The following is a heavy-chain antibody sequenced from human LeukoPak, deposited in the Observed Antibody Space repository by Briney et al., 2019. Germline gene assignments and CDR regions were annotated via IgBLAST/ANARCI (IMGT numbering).Heavy chain of an antibody. CDR2: IYWNDDN. J-gene: IGHJ4*02. D-gene: IGHD3-3*01. CDR3: ARTKRLRFLEWLFVYFDY. CDR1: GFSLSTSGVG. Sequence: SGPTLVKPTQTLTLTCTFSGFSLSTSGVGVGWIRQPPGKALEWLALIYWNDDNRYTPSLKSRLTITKDTSKNQVVLTMTNMDPVDTATYYCARTKRLRFLEWLFVYFDYWGQGTLVTVSS. V-gene: IGHV2-5*01.